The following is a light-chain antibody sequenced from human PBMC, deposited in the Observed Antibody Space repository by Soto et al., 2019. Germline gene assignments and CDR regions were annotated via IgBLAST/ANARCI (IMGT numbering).Light chain of an antibody. CDR1: QSISSW. CDR2: DAS. J-gene: IGKJ1*01. Sequence: DIQMTQSPSTLSASVGDRVTITCRASQSISSWLAWFQQKPGKAPKLLMYDASSFESGVPSRFSGSGSGTEFTLTISSLQPDDFATYYCQQYGTYLWTFGQGTRVEIK. V-gene: IGKV1-5*01. CDR3: QQYGTYLWT.